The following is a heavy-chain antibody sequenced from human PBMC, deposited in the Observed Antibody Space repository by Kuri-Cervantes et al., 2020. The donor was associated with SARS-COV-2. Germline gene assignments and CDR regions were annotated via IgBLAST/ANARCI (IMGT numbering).Heavy chain of an antibody. D-gene: IGHD3-3*01. J-gene: IGHJ4*02. CDR1: GFTFDDYA. V-gene: IGHV3-23*01. Sequence: LSLTCAASGFTFDDYAMSWVRQAPGKGLEWVSAISGSGGSTYYADSVKGRFTISRDNSKNTLYLQMNSLRAEDTAVYYCVRRFLEWLLYENYFDYWGQGTLVTVSS. CDR3: VRRFLEWLLYENYFDY. CDR2: ISGSGGST.